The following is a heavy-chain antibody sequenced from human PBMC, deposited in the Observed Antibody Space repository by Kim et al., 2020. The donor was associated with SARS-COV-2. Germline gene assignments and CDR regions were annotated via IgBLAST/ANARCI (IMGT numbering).Heavy chain of an antibody. CDR1: GYRFTNYW. J-gene: IGHJ4*02. Sequence: GESLKISCKASGYRFTNYWIGWVRQMPGKGLEWMGIIYPEDSDTRYSPSFRGQVTLSADKSINTAYLQWSSLEASDTAVYYCARHRGRDYSDWPLSDYWGQGTLVTVSS. V-gene: IGHV5-51*01. CDR3: ARHRGRDYSDWPLSDY. D-gene: IGHD3-10*01. CDR2: IYPEDSDT.